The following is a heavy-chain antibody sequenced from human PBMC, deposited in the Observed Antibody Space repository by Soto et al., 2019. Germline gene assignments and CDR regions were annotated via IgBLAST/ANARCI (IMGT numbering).Heavy chain of an antibody. J-gene: IGHJ6*02. V-gene: IGHV3-13*01. CDR2: IGTAGDT. CDR1: GFTLSSYD. CDR3: ARGSILFYYYGMDV. Sequence: GGSLRLSCAASGFTLSSYDMHWVRQATGKGLEWVSAIGTAGDTYYPGSVKGRFTISRENAKNSLYLQMNSLRAEDTAVYYCARGSILFYYYGMDVWGQGTTVTVSS.